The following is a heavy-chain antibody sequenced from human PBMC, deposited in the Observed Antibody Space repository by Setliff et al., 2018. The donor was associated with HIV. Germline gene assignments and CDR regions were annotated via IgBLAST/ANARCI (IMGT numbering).Heavy chain of an antibody. CDR1: GGSISSGDYY. CDR2: IYYSGST. V-gene: IGHV4-30-4*08. D-gene: IGHD4-4*01. J-gene: IGHJ4*02. CDR3: ARVRRDGNSFDD. Sequence: SETLSLTCTVSGGSISSGDYYWSWIRQPPGKGLEWIGYIYYSGSTYYNPSLRSRVTISLDTSKNQFSLKLSSVTAADTAVYFCARVRRDGNSFDDWGQGTLVPVSS.